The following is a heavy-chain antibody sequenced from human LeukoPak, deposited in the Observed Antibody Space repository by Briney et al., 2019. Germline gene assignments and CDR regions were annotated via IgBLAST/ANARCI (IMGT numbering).Heavy chain of an antibody. Sequence: SETLSLTCTVSGGSISSGGYYWSWIRQPPGKGLEWIGYIYHSGSTNYNPSLKSRVTISVDTSKNQFSLKLSSVTAADTAVYYCALAKVDSSSAVYWGQGTLVTVSS. J-gene: IGHJ4*02. D-gene: IGHD6-6*01. V-gene: IGHV4-61*08. CDR1: GGSISSGGYY. CDR2: IYHSGST. CDR3: ALAKVDSSSAVY.